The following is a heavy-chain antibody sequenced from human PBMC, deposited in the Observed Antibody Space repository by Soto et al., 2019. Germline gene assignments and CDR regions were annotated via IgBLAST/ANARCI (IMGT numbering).Heavy chain of an antibody. J-gene: IGHJ4*02. CDR3: ARGSTDSYPGSRIFDF. CDR2: ITDTGGDT. V-gene: IGHV3-23*01. D-gene: IGHD3-10*01. Sequence: PGGSLRLSCGASGITFVSRAMSWVRQAPGEGLEWVSTITDTGGDTKYADSVRGRFTMSRDNSKKTLYLQMNSLRVEDSALYYCARGSTDSYPGSRIFDFWGRGTLVTVSS. CDR1: GITFVSRA.